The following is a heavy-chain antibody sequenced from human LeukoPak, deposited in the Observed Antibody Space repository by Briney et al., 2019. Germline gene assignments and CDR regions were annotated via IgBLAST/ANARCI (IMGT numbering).Heavy chain of an antibody. Sequence: GGSLRLSCAASGFTFSDYYMSWIRQAPGKGLEWVSYFSGSGSTIYYGDSVKGRFTISRDNAKTSVYLQMNSLRAEDTAVYYCAREGDTAMVTVDYWGQGTLVTVSS. CDR1: GFTFSDYY. CDR3: AREGDTAMVTVDY. V-gene: IGHV3-11*04. J-gene: IGHJ4*02. CDR2: FSGSGSTI. D-gene: IGHD5-18*01.